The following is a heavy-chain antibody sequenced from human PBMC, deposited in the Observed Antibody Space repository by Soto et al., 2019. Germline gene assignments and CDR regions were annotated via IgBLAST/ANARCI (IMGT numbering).Heavy chain of an antibody. CDR3: AKYRRTAAEGYSFDY. J-gene: IGHJ4*02. V-gene: IGHV4-59*01. D-gene: IGHD2-15*01. CDR1: GGSISGSY. Sequence: SETLSLTCTVSGGSISGSYWSWIRQTPGKVLEWIGYIHYSGSTNYNPSLKSRVTMSVDSAKNQFSLELNSVSAADTAVYFCAKYRRTAAEGYSFDYWGQGALVTVSS. CDR2: IHYSGST.